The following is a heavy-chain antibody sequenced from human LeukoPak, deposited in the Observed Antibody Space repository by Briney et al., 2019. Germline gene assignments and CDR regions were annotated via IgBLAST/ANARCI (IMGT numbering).Heavy chain of an antibody. CDR2: IAYDGSSK. CDR3: ARGGFSYGSRNSGMDV. Sequence: GGSLRLSCVPSGFTFSNYAMHWVRQAPGKGLLWVAIIAYDGSSKYYADSVKGRFTVSRDNSKNTLHLQMNSLRAEDTAVYYCARGGFSYGSRNSGMDVWGQGTTVTVSS. V-gene: IGHV3-30*04. CDR1: GFTFSNYA. J-gene: IGHJ6*02. D-gene: IGHD5-18*01.